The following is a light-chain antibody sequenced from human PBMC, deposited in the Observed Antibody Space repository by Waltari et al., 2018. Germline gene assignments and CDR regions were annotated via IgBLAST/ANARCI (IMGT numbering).Light chain of an antibody. Sequence: QSAPTQPRSVSGSPEQSVTISCTGTSSYVGGYDYVSWYQQHPGKAPKLMIYDVNKRPSWVHDRFSGSKSGNTASLTISGLQTEDEADYYCCAYAGAYTYVFGTGTTVSVL. CDR2: DVN. V-gene: IGLV2-11*01. J-gene: IGLJ1*01. CDR3: CAYAGAYTYV. CDR1: SSYVGGYDY.